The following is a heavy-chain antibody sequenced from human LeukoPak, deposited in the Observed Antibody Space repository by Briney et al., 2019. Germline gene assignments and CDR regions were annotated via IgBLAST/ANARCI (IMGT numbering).Heavy chain of an antibody. CDR2: INPNSGGT. Sequence: ASVKVSCKASGYTFTGYYMHWVRQAPGQGLEWMGRINPNSGGTNYAQKFQGRVTMTRDTSISTAYMELSRLRSDDTAVYYCARGLAYYYDSSGYFNWFDPWGQGTLVTVSS. CDR3: ARGLAYYYDSSGYFNWFDP. J-gene: IGHJ5*02. D-gene: IGHD3-22*01. V-gene: IGHV1-2*06. CDR1: GYTFTGYY.